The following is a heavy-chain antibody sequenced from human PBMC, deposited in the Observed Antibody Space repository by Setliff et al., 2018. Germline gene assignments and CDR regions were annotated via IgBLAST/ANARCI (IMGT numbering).Heavy chain of an antibody. CDR3: ARDGDILTTYYIYYYYMDV. V-gene: IGHV1-18*01. CDR2: ISA. Sequence: ASVKVSCKASGYSFLSYGITWVRQAPGQGLEWMGWISAYAQKFQGRVTMTTDTPTSTAYMELRSLRSDDTAVYFCARDGDILTTYYIYYYYMDVWGKGTTVTVSS. CDR1: GYSFLSYG. J-gene: IGHJ6*03. D-gene: IGHD3-9*01.